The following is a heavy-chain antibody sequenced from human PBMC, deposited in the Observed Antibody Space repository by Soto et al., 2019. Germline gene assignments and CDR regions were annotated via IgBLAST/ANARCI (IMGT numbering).Heavy chain of an antibody. CDR3: AREWGLLPYYVMNV. V-gene: IGHV4-61*03. CDR1: GGSVTSGSYY. D-gene: IGHD7-27*01. CDR2: ISYTGRT. J-gene: IGHJ6*02. Sequence: SETLSLTCIVSGGSVTSGSYYWTWLRQPPGKGLEWIGYISYTGRTKYNPSLQSRVTISVDTSKNDFSLNLSSVTAADTAVYFCAREWGLLPYYVMNVWGHGTAVTVSS.